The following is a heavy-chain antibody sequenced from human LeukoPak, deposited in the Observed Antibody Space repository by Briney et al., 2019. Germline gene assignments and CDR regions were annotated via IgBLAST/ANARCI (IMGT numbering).Heavy chain of an antibody. CDR3: ARGEVAATWFDP. CDR1: GFTVSSNY. CDR2: FYSGGST. J-gene: IGHJ5*02. V-gene: IGHV3-53*01. D-gene: IGHD2-15*01. Sequence: GGSLRLSCAASGFTVSSNYMSWVRQAPGKGLEWVSVFYSGGSTYYADSVKGRFTISRDNSKNTLYLQMNSLRAEDTAVYYCARGEVAATWFDPWGQGTLVTVSS.